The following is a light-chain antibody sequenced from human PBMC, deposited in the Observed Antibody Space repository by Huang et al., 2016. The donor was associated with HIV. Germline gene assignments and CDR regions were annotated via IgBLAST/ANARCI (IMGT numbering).Light chain of an antibody. V-gene: IGKV1-5*03. CDR1: QTISSW. Sequence: IQMTQSPSTLSGSVGDRVTLTCRASQTISSWLAWYQQKPGKAPKLLIYKASSLQSGVPSRFRGSGSGTDFTLTISNLQPDDFATYYCQQYGTSSITFGQGKRLDIK. CDR3: QQYGTSSIT. CDR2: KAS. J-gene: IGKJ5*01.